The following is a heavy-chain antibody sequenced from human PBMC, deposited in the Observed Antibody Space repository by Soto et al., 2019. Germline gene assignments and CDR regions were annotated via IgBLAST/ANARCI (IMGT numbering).Heavy chain of an antibody. CDR2: IYYSGST. Sequence: SETLSLTCTVSGGSISRSSYYWGWIRQPPGKGLEWIGYIYYSGSTYYNPSLKSRVTISVDTSKNQFSLKLSSVTAADTAVYYCARVYQLLYYFDYWGQGTLVTVSS. J-gene: IGHJ4*02. CDR3: ARVYQLLYYFDY. CDR1: GGSISRSSYY. V-gene: IGHV4-31*03. D-gene: IGHD2-2*01.